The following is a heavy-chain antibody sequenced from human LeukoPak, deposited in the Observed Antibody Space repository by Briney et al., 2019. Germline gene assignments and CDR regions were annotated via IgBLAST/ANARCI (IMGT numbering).Heavy chain of an antibody. D-gene: IGHD1-14*01. Sequence: PSGTLSLTCAVSGGSISSSNWWSWVRQPPGKGLEWIGEINHSGSTNYNPSLKSRVTISVDTSKNQFSLKLSSVTAADTAVYYCATNPEDDAFDIWGQGTMVTVSS. J-gene: IGHJ3*02. CDR1: GGSISSSNW. CDR2: INHSGST. V-gene: IGHV4-4*02. CDR3: ATNPEDDAFDI.